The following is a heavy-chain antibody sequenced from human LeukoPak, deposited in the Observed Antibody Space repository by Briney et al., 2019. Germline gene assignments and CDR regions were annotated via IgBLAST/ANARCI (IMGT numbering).Heavy chain of an antibody. D-gene: IGHD4-23*01. Sequence: GGSLRLSCGASVFTFSSYAMSWVRQAPGKGLECVSAISGSGGSTYYADSVKGRFTISRDNSKHTLYLEMNRLRAAATAVYSCAKGAVTTVDYYYSYMDVWVKGTTVTVSS. V-gene: IGHV3-23*01. CDR1: VFTFSSYA. CDR2: ISGSGGST. CDR3: AKGAVTTVDYYYSYMDV. J-gene: IGHJ6*03.